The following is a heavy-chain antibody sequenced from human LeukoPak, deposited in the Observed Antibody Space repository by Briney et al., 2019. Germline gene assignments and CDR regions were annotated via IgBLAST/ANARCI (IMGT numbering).Heavy chain of an antibody. V-gene: IGHV3-9*01. CDR2: ISWNSGSI. D-gene: IGHD5-18*01. CDR1: GFTFDDYA. CDR3: AKSGTAMEDYYYYGMDV. Sequence: GRSLRLSCAASGFTFDDYAMHWVRQAPGKGLEWVSGISWNSGSIGYADSVKGRFTISRDNAKNSLYLQMNSLRAEDTALHYCAKSGTAMEDYYYYGMDVWGQGTTVTVSS. J-gene: IGHJ6*02.